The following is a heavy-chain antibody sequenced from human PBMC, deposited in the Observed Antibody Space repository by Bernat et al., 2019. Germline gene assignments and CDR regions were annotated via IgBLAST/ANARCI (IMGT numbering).Heavy chain of an antibody. V-gene: IGHV3-7*03. CDR1: GFTFSSYS. Sequence: EVQLVESGGGLVKPGGSLRLSCAASGFTFSSYSMNWVRQAPGKGLEWVANIKQDGSEKYYVDSVKGRFTISRDNAKNSLYLQMNSLRAEDTAVYYCARAQNTIREGAFDIWGQGTMVTVSS. D-gene: IGHD3-3*01. CDR2: IKQDGSEK. CDR3: ARAQNTIREGAFDI. J-gene: IGHJ3*02.